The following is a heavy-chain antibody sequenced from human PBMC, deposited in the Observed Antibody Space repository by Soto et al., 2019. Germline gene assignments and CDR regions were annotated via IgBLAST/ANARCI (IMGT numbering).Heavy chain of an antibody. J-gene: IGHJ4*02. CDR1: GGTFSSYT. Sequence: QVQLVQSGAEVKKPGSSVKVSCKASGGTFSSYTISWVRQAPGQGLEWMGRIIPILGIANDAQKFQGRVTITADKSTSTAYMELSSLRSEDTAVYYCARAASIAAADDYWGQGTLVTVAS. V-gene: IGHV1-69*02. D-gene: IGHD6-13*01. CDR3: ARAASIAAADDY. CDR2: IIPILGIA.